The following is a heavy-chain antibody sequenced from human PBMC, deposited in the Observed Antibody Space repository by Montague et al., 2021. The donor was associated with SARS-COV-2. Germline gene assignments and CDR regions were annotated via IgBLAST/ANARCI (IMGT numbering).Heavy chain of an antibody. J-gene: IGHJ3*01. CDR1: GFSVSSKY. CDR3: ATFYVDTVSVTNAFDL. CDR2: IYSGDTA. D-gene: IGHD5-18*01. V-gene: IGHV3-53*01. Sequence: SLGLSCAASGFSVSSKYMTWVRQPPGKGLEWVSTIYSGDTAYYADSVQGRFTISRDHSKNTVFLQMNSLRAEDTALYYCATFYVDTVSVTNAFDLWGQGTLVSVSS.